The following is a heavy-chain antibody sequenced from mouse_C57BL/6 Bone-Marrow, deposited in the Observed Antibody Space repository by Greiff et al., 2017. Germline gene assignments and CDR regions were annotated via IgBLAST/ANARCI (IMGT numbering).Heavy chain of an antibody. V-gene: IGHV1-64*01. CDR3: ARDGYYKDY. CDR1: GYTFTSYW. D-gene: IGHD2-3*01. J-gene: IGHJ2*01. CDR2: IHPNSGST. Sequence: QVQLQQPGAELVKPGASVMLSCKASGYTFTSYWMNWVKQRPGQGLEWIGMIHPNSGSTNYNEKFKSKATMTVDKSSSTSYMQLSSLTSEDSAVYYCARDGYYKDYWGQGTTLTVAS.